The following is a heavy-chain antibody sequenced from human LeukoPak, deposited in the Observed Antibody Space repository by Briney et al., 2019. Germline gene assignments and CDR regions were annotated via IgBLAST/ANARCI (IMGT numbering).Heavy chain of an antibody. Sequence: PGGSLRLSCAASGFTFSSYGMHWVRQAPGKGLEWVAFIRYDGSNKYYADSVKGRFTISRDNSKNTLYLQMNSLRAEDTAVYYCAKDGSSIAARPAGGDYWGQGTLVTVSS. V-gene: IGHV3-30*02. CDR2: IRYDGSNK. D-gene: IGHD6-6*01. J-gene: IGHJ4*02. CDR1: GFTFSSYG. CDR3: AKDGSSIAARPAGGDY.